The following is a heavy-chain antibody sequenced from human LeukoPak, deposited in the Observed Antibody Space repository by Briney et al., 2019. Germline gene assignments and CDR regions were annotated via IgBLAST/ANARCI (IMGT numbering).Heavy chain of an antibody. Sequence: PGGPLRLSCVASGFTFRSNWMYWVRQVPGKGLVWVSRINSDGSDTSYADSVKGRFTISRDNAKSTLYLQMNSLRVDDTAVYYCARLKEVWGRGTMVTVSS. CDR1: GFTFRSNW. V-gene: IGHV3-74*01. J-gene: IGHJ3*01. CDR3: ARLKEV. CDR2: INSDGSDT. D-gene: IGHD4/OR15-4a*01.